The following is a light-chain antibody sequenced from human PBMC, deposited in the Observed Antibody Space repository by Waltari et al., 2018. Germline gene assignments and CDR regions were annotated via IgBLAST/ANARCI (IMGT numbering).Light chain of an antibody. J-gene: IGKJ1*01. V-gene: IGKV4-1*01. CDR2: WAS. CDR3: QQYSATPPT. CDR1: QSVISSFNNKNY. Sequence: DIVMTQSPDSLAVSLGERATINCKSSQSVISSFNNKNYLTWFQQNAGGPPKLPISWASTRESGVPDRFSGSGSGTDFTLTISGLQAEDVAVYYCQQYSATPPTFGQGTKVEIK.